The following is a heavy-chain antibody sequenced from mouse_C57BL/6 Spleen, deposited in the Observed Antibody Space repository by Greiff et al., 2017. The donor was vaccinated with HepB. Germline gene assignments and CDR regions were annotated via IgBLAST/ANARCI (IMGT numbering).Heavy chain of an antibody. Sequence: EVQLVESGGGLVKPGGSLKLSCAASGFTFSSYAMSWVRQTPEKRLEWVATSSDGGSYTYYPDNVKGRFTISRDNAKNNLYLQMSHLKSEDTAMYYCARSYYDYDEAWFAYWGQGTLVTVSA. CDR1: GFTFSSYA. V-gene: IGHV5-4*01. CDR2: SSDGGSYT. CDR3: ARSYYDYDEAWFAY. D-gene: IGHD2-4*01. J-gene: IGHJ3*01.